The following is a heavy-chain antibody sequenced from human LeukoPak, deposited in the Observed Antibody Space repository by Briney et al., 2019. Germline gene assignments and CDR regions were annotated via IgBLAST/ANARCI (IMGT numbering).Heavy chain of an antibody. CDR2: INPNSGGT. CDR1: GYTFTGYY. V-gene: IGHV1-2*06. CDR3: ARDKESVAGRELDY. D-gene: IGHD6-19*01. J-gene: IGHJ4*02. Sequence: GASVKVSCKASGYTFTGYYIHWVRQAPGQGLQWRGRINPNSGGTNYAQNFQGRVTMTRDTSISTAYMELSSLRSDDTAVYYCARDKESVAGRELDYWGQGTLVTVSS.